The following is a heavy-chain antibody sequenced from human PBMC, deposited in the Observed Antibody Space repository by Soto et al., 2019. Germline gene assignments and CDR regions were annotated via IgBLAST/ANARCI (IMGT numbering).Heavy chain of an antibody. J-gene: IGHJ4*02. CDR2: ISQGGHT. CDR3: ARAPKVSGSSQTRPDF. D-gene: IGHD6-6*01. CDR1: SGSFSGYY. V-gene: IGHV4-34*01. Sequence: ETLTPSCDIYSGSFSGYYWSWIRQPPGKGLEWIGEISQGGHTNYSPSLKSRVSISIDTSKKQFSLNLASVSAADTAVYYCARAPKVSGSSQTRPDFWGQGTRVTVSS.